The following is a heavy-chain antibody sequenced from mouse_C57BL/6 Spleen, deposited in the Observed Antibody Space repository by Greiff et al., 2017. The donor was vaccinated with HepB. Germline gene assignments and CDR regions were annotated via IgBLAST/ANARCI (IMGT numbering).Heavy chain of an antibody. D-gene: IGHD4-1*01. V-gene: IGHV3-1*01. CDR1: GYSITSGYD. J-gene: IGHJ2*01. CDR3: ARITGAGGYFDY. CDR2: ISYSGGT. Sequence: EVKLEESGPGMVKPSQSLSLTCTVTGYSITSGYDWHWIRHFPGNKLEWMGYISYSGGTNYNPSLKSRISITHDTSKNHFFLKLNSVTTEDTATYYCARITGAGGYFDYWGQGTTLTVSS.